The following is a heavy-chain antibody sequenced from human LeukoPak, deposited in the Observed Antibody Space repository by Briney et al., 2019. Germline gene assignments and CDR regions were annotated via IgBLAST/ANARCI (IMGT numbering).Heavy chain of an antibody. V-gene: IGHV1-18*01. D-gene: IGHD6-19*01. CDR1: GYTFTSYG. CDR3: ARDTVAGTVVYYYYGMDV. Sequence: ASVKVSCKASGYTFTSYGISWVRQAPGQRLEWMGWISAYNGNTNYAQKLQGRVTMTTDTSTSTAYMELRSLRSDDTAVYYCARDTVAGTVVYYYYGMDVWGQGTTVTVSS. CDR2: ISAYNGNT. J-gene: IGHJ6*02.